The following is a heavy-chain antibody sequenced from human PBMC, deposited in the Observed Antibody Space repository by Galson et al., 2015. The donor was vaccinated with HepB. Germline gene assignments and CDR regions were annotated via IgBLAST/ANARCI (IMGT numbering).Heavy chain of an antibody. CDR3: AGAGYCRSTYCFFAY. CDR2: PYFRSKWYY. D-gene: IGHD2-2*01. V-gene: IGHV6-1*01. Sequence: CAISGDSVSGNIVSWNWIRQSPSRGLEWLGRPYFRSKWYYDYAVSVKSRITINPDTSENQFSLQLHSVTPEDTAVYYCAGAGYCRSTYCFFAYWGQGTLVTVSS. J-gene: IGHJ4*02. CDR1: GDSVSGNIVS.